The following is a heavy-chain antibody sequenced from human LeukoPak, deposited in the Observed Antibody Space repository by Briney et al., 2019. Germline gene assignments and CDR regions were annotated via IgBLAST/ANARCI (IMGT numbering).Heavy chain of an antibody. CDR1: GFTVSSNY. Sequence: PGGSLRLSCAASGFTVSSNYMSWVRQGPGKGLEWVSVIYSGGSTYYADSVKGRFTVSRDSSKNTLHLQMNSLRPDDTAVYYCARDSTNNCYFYPGHWGQGTLVTVSS. D-gene: IGHD2-21*01. J-gene: IGHJ4*02. CDR3: ARDSTNNCYFYPGH. V-gene: IGHV3-66*02. CDR2: IYSGGST.